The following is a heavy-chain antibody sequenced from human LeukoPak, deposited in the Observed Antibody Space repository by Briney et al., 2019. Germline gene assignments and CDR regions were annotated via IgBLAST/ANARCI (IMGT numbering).Heavy chain of an antibody. J-gene: IGHJ4*02. D-gene: IGHD1-26*01. Sequence: GGTLRLSCTASGFTIGDYAMSWVRQAPGKGLEWVGFIRSKYYGGTTEYAASVKGRFTISRDDSKSIAYLQMNSLTTDDTAVFFCTRGGGSYPADYWGQGTLVTVSS. CDR3: TRGGGSYPADY. CDR1: GFTIGDYA. V-gene: IGHV3-49*04. CDR2: IRSKYYGGTT.